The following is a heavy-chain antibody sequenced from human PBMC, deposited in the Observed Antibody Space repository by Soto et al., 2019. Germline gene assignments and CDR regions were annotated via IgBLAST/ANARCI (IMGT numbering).Heavy chain of an antibody. CDR2: ISYDGSNK. Sequence: GGSLRLSCAASGFTFSSYGMHWVRQAPGKGLEWVAVISYDGSNKYYADSVKGRFTISRDNSKNTLYLQMNSLRAEDTAVYYCAKGGRVSGSFDYWGQGTLVTVSS. CDR3: AKGGRVSGSFDY. J-gene: IGHJ4*02. D-gene: IGHD1-26*01. CDR1: GFTFSSYG. V-gene: IGHV3-30*18.